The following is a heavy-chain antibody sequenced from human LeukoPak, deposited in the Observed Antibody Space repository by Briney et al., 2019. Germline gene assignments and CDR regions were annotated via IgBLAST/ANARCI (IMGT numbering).Heavy chain of an antibody. CDR1: GGTFSSYA. D-gene: IGHD6-19*01. CDR2: IIPILGIA. Sequence: SVKVSCKASGGTFSSYAVSWVRQAPGQGLEWMGRIIPILGIANYAQKFQGRVTITADKSTSTAYMELSSLRSEDTAVYYCARVSSGRDYWGQGTLVTVSS. CDR3: ARVSSGRDY. V-gene: IGHV1-69*04. J-gene: IGHJ4*02.